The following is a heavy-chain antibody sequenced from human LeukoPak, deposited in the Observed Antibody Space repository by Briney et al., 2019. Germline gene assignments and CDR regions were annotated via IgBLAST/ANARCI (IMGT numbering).Heavy chain of an antibody. CDR1: GGSISSSNW. V-gene: IGHV4-4*02. J-gene: IGHJ3*02. CDR3: ACPSYGSGSYAFDI. D-gene: IGHD3-10*01. CDR2: IYHSGST. Sequence: SETLSLTCAVSGGSISSSNWWSWVRQPPRKGLEWIGEIYHSGSTNYNPSLKSRVTISVDKSKNQFSLKLSSVTAADTAVYYCACPSYGSGSYAFDIWGQGTMVTVSS.